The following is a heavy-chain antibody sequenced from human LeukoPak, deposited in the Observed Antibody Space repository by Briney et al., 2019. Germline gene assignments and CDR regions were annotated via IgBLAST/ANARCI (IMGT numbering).Heavy chain of an antibody. J-gene: IGHJ3*02. Sequence: PGGSLRLSCAASGFTFSSYSMNWVRQAPGKGLEWVSYISSSSSTIYYADSVKGRFTISRDNAKNSLYLQMNSLRAEDTAVYYCARDMGATGWVFDIWGQGTMVTVSS. CDR1: GFTFSSYS. CDR3: ARDMGATGWVFDI. V-gene: IGHV3-48*04. CDR2: ISSSSSTI. D-gene: IGHD1-26*01.